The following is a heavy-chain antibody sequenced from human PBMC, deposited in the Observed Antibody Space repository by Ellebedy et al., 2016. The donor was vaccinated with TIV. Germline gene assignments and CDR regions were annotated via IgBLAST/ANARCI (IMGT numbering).Heavy chain of an antibody. CDR1: GYNFLDYD. Sequence: ASVKVSCKASGYNFLDYDIYWVRQAPGQGLEWMGWMNPKSGNTGYAQKFQGRVTMTRNTSISTAYMELSYLRSEDTAVYYCARDRLTYGYYYMDVWGKGTTVTVSS. D-gene: IGHD2-21*02. V-gene: IGHV1-8*01. CDR2: MNPKSGNT. J-gene: IGHJ6*03. CDR3: ARDRLTYGYYYMDV.